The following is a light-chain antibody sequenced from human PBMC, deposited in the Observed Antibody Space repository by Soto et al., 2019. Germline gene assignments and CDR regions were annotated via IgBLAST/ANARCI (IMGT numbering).Light chain of an antibody. CDR2: EVN. V-gene: IGLV2-18*02. Sequence: QSALTQPPSVSGSPGQSVTISCTGTSSDFNNYNRVSWYQRPPGTGPKLIIFEVNNRPSGVPDRFSGSKSGNTASLTISGLQAEDEGEYYCSSYTSSSTLEVFGTGTKVTVL. CDR3: SSYTSSSTLEV. J-gene: IGLJ1*01. CDR1: SSDFNNYNR.